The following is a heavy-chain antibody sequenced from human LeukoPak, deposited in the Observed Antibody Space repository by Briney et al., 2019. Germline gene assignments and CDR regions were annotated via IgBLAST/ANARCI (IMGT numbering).Heavy chain of an antibody. CDR3: ASQVIWFGEPKLPVDY. J-gene: IGHJ4*02. D-gene: IGHD3-10*01. CDR1: GFTFSSYA. Sequence: SGGSLRLSCAASGFTFSSYAMSWVRQAPGKGLEWVSAISGSGGSTYYADSVKGRFTISRDNSKNTLYLQMNSLRAEDTAVYYCASQVIWFGEPKLPVDYWGQGTLVTVSS. CDR2: ISGSGGST. V-gene: IGHV3-23*01.